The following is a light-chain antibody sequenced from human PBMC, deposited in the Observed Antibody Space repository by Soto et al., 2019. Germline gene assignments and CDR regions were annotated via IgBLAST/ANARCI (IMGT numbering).Light chain of an antibody. Sequence: QSVLTQPPTASGTPGQRVTIFCSGGSFNIGTNNVNWYQQLPGTAPKLLVHSNTERPSGVPDRFSGSKSGTSASLAISGLQSEDEADYYCAAWDGSLNSYVFGIGSKVTVL. CDR1: SFNIGTNN. J-gene: IGLJ1*01. CDR3: AAWDGSLNSYV. V-gene: IGLV1-44*01. CDR2: SNT.